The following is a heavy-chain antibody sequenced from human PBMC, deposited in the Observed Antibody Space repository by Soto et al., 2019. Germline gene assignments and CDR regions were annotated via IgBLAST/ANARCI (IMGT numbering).Heavy chain of an antibody. Sequence: QVQLVQSGAEVKKPGASVKVSCKASGYTFTSYGISWVRQAPGQGLEWMGWISAYNGNTNYAQKLQGRVTMTTDTSTSTAYRELRSLRSDDTAVYYCAREVSAVAGTRHYDYWGQGTLVTVSS. CDR2: ISAYNGNT. CDR1: GYTFTSYG. D-gene: IGHD6-19*01. V-gene: IGHV1-18*01. J-gene: IGHJ4*02. CDR3: AREVSAVAGTRHYDY.